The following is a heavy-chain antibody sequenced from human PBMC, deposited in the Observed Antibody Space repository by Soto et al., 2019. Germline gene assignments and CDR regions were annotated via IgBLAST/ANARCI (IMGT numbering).Heavy chain of an antibody. CDR3: AREYKRNFGY. CDR1: GFTFSWYW. CDR2: IKQDGSEK. J-gene: IGHJ4*02. V-gene: IGHV3-7*05. Sequence: GGSLRLSCTASGFTFSWYWMSWVRQAPGKGLEWVANIKQDGSEKFYVDSVKGRFTISRDNAKNSLYLQMNSLRAEDTAVYYCAREYKRNFGYWGQGTLVTVSS. D-gene: IGHD1-20*01.